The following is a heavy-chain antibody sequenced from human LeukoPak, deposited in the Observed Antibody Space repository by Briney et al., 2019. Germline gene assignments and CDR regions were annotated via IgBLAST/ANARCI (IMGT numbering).Heavy chain of an antibody. Sequence: SETLSLTCTVSGGSISSYYWSWIRQPPGKGLEWIGYIYYSGSTNYNPSFKSRVTISVDTSKNQFSLKLSSVTAADTAVYYCARTYYDSRYFDYWGQGTLVTVSS. CDR1: GGSISSYY. CDR2: IYYSGST. V-gene: IGHV4-59*01. J-gene: IGHJ4*02. D-gene: IGHD3-22*01. CDR3: ARTYYDSRYFDY.